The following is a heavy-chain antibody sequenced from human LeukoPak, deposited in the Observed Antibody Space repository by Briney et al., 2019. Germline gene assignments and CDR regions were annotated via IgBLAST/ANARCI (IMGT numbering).Heavy chain of an antibody. J-gene: IGHJ4*02. CDR3: ARGLFGGFAAAPFDH. D-gene: IGHD2-2*01. Sequence: SVKVSCKASGGTFDNYAVNWVREAPRLGLEWMGRIIPMLGKTNSAQKFQDRVTFTADKSTGTAYMELTHLRPDDTAVYFCARGLFGGFAAAPFDHWGQGTLVTVSP. V-gene: IGHV1-69*04. CDR1: GGTFDNYA. CDR2: IIPMLGKT.